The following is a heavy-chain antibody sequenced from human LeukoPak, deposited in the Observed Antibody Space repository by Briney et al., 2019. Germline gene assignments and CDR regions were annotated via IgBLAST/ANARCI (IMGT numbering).Heavy chain of an antibody. J-gene: IGHJ2*01. CDR3: ARETTVPGRFLDL. CDR1: GGSISTSSYF. V-gene: IGHV4-39*02. D-gene: IGHD4-11*01. CDR2: IYYSGST. Sequence: PSETLSLTCTVSGGSISTSSYFWGWVRRPPGKGLEWIGSIYYSGSTYYKPSLRSRVTISVDTSKNQFSLKLNSVTAADTAVYYCARETTVPGRFLDLWGHGTLVTVSS.